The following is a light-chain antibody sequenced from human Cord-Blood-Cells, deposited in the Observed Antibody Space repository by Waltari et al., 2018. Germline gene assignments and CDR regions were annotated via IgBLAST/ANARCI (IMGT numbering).Light chain of an antibody. Sequence: AIRMTQSPSSFSESTGQRVTIICRACQGISSYLAWYQQKPGKAPKLLIYAASTLQSGVPSRFSGSGSGTDFTLTISCLQSEDFATYYCQQYYSYPFTSGPGTKVDIK. CDR2: AAS. J-gene: IGKJ3*01. V-gene: IGKV1-8*01. CDR1: QGISSY. CDR3: QQYYSYPFT.